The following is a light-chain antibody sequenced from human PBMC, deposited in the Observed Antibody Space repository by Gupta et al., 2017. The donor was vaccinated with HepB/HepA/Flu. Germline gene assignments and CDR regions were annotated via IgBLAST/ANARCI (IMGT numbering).Light chain of an antibody. V-gene: IGLV1-44*01. Sequence: QSVLTQPPSASGTPGQRVIISCSGSTSNIGSHTVSWYQQPPGTAPKLLIYSNNQRPSGVPARFSGSKSGTSASLAISGLQAEDEADYCCAVGDASRNGQVFGGGTKLTVL. CDR1: TSNIGSHT. J-gene: IGLJ2*01. CDR2: SNN. CDR3: AVGDASRNGQV.